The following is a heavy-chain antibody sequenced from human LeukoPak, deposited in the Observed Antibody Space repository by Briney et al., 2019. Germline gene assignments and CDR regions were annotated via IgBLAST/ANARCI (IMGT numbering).Heavy chain of an antibody. CDR3: ARVGTTNYYFYYMDV. D-gene: IGHD2-2*01. V-gene: IGHV3-48*04. CDR1: GFTFSTYT. CDR2: VSSSGGTI. Sequence: GGSLRLSCAASGFTFSTYTMNWVRQAPGKGLEWVSYVSSSGGTIYYADSVKGRFTISRDNAKNSLYLQMNSLRAEDTAVYYCARVGTTNYYFYYMDVWGNGTTVTVSS. J-gene: IGHJ6*03.